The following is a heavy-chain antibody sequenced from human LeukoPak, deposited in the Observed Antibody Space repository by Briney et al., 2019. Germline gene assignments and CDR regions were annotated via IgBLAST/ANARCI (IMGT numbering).Heavy chain of an antibody. CDR1: GYTFTGYY. Sequence: ASVKVSCKASGYTFTGYYMHWVRQAPGQGLEWMGWINTNTGNPHAQDITGRFVFSLDTSVSTAYLQISSLKAEDTAVYYCARDGGGYHYYYMDVWGKGTTVTVSS. CDR3: ARDGGGYHYYYMDV. V-gene: IGHV7-4-1*02. D-gene: IGHD2-15*01. CDR2: INTNTGNP. J-gene: IGHJ6*03.